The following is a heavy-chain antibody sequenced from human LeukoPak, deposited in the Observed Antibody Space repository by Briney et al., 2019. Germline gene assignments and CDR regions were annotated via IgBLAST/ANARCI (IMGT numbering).Heavy chain of an antibody. V-gene: IGHV4-59*01. J-gene: IGHJ4*02. CDR2: IYYSGSI. CDR3: ARITGGYGGNFPSTNYYFDY. D-gene: IGHD4-23*01. Sequence: SETLSLTCTVSGGSISSYYWSWIRQPPGKGLEWIGYIYYSGSINYNPSLKSRVTMSVDTSKNRFSLKLSSVTAADTAVYYCARITGGYGGNFPSTNYYFDYWGQGTLVTVSS. CDR1: GGSISSYY.